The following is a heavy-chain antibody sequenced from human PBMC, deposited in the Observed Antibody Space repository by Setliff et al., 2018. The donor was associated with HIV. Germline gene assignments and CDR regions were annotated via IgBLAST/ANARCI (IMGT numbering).Heavy chain of an antibody. CDR3: ARSIVPVASGYYYFEY. Sequence: SETLSLTCAVYGGSFSGYYWSWIRQPPGNGLEWIGSIYHTGSTYYKPSLKSRVTISVDTSKNQLSLRLSSVAAGDTAVYYCARSIVPVASGYYYFEYWGQGTLVTVSS. CDR1: GGSFSGYY. D-gene: IGHD3-3*01. J-gene: IGHJ4*02. CDR2: IYHTGST. V-gene: IGHV4-34*01.